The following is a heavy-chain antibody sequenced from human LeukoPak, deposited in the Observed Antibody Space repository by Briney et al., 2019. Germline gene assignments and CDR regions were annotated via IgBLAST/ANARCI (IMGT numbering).Heavy chain of an antibody. CDR1: GFTFSSYW. D-gene: IGHD1-26*01. CDR2: IKEDGSEK. Sequence: GGSLRLSCAVSGFTFSSYWMTWVRQAPGKGREGVAKIKEDGSEKYYVDSVKGRFTVSRDDVKNSLFLQMNSLRAEDTAAYYCARLHSAIYYGDAFDIWGQGTMVTVSS. V-gene: IGHV3-7*03. J-gene: IGHJ3*02. CDR3: ARLHSAIYYGDAFDI.